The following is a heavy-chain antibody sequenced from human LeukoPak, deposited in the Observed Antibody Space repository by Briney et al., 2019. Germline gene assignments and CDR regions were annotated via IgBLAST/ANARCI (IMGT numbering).Heavy chain of an antibody. CDR2: ISAYNGNT. CDR1: GYTFTNHD. D-gene: IGHD6-13*01. V-gene: IGHV1-18*04. CDR3: AREKSSSFQLRAFDI. J-gene: IGHJ3*02. Sequence: ASVKVSCKASGYTFTNHDINWVRQAPGQGLEWMGWISAYNGNTNYAQKLQGRVTMTTDTSTSTAYMELRSLRSDDTAVYYCAREKSSSFQLRAFDIWGQGTMVTVSS.